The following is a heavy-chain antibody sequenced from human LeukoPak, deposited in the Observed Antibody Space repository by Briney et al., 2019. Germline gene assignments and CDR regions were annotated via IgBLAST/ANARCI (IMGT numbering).Heavy chain of an antibody. V-gene: IGHV3-30*04. CDR2: ISSDGSNK. J-gene: IGHJ6*04. CDR3: AREIAAAGYYYYYYGMDV. CDR1: AFTFSSYA. Sequence: PGGSLRLSCAASAFTFSSYATHWVRQAPGKGLEWVAVISSDGSNKYYADSVKSRFTISRDNSKNTLYLQMNSLRAEDTAVYYCAREIAAAGYYYYYYGMDVWGKGTTVTVSS. D-gene: IGHD6-13*01.